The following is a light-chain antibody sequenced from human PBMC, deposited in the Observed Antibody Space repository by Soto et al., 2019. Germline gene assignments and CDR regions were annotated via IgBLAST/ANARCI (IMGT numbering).Light chain of an antibody. V-gene: IGKV1-5*03. CDR2: KAS. CDR3: QQYNSYLT. CDR1: QSISSW. Sequence: DIQMTQSPSTLSASVGYRVTITCRASQSISSWLAWYQQKPGKAPKLLIYKASSLESGVPSRFSGSGSGTEFTLTISSLQPDDFATYYCQQYNSYLTFGGGTKVDIK. J-gene: IGKJ4*01.